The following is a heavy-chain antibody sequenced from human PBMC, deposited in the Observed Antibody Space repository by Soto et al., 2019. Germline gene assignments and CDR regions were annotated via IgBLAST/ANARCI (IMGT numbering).Heavy chain of an antibody. CDR3: AKDLRPGTTFNFGY. V-gene: IGHV3-30*18. Sequence: PGGSLRLSCAASGFTFSSYGMHWVRQAPGKGLEWVAVISYDGSNKYYADSVKGRFTISRDNSKNTLYLQMNSLRAEDTAVYYCAKDLRPGTTFNFGYWGPGPLVTVSS. CDR2: ISYDGSNK. J-gene: IGHJ4*02. D-gene: IGHD1-7*01. CDR1: GFTFSSYG.